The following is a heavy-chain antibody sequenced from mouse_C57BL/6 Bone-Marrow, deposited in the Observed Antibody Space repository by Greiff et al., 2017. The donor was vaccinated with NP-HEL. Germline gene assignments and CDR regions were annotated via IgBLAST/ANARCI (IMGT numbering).Heavy chain of an antibody. CDR2: IRSKSNNYAT. V-gene: IGHV10-1*01. CDR3: VRQNYYGTSWDWYFDV. J-gene: IGHJ1*03. CDR1: GFSFNTYA. D-gene: IGHD1-1*01. Sequence: EVKLMESGGGLVQPKGSLKLSCAASGFSFNTYAMNWVRQAPGKGLEWVARIRSKSNNYATYYADSVKDRFTISRDDSESMLYLQMNNLKTEDTAMYYCVRQNYYGTSWDWYFDVWGTGTTVTVSS.